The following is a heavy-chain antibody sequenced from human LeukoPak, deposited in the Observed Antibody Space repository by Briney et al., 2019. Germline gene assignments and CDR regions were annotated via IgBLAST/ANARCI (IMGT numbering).Heavy chain of an antibody. V-gene: IGHV1-2*02. CDR2: INPNSGGT. J-gene: IGHJ6*02. CDR1: GYTFTGYY. Sequence: ASVKVSCKASGYTFTGYYMHWVRQAPGQGLEWMGWINPNSGGTNYAQKFQGRVTMTRDTPISTAYMELSRLRSDDTAVYYCARDPADWGVSHGMDVWGQGTTVTVSS. CDR3: ARDPADWGVSHGMDV. D-gene: IGHD7-27*01.